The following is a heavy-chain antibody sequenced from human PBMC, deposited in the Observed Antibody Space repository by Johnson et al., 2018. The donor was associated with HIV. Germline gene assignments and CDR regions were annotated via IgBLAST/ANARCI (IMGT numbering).Heavy chain of an antibody. D-gene: IGHD6-6*01. J-gene: IGHJ3*02. CDR1: GFTFSSYA. Sequence: QVQLVESGGGVVQPGRSLRLSCAASGFTFSSYAMHWVRQAPGKGLEWVAVISYDGNNKYYADSVKGRFTISRDNSKSTLYLQMNSLRVEDTAVYYCARDRARVYSSASTPFDALDIWGQGTVVSVSS. CDR3: ARDRARVYSSASTPFDALDI. V-gene: IGHV3-30-3*01. CDR2: ISYDGNNK.